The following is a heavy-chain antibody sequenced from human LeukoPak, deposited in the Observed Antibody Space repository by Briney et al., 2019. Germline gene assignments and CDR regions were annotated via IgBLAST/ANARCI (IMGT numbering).Heavy chain of an antibody. D-gene: IGHD2-15*01. CDR3: AKGVGGYYFDY. J-gene: IGHJ4*02. CDR2: ISSGGDT. Sequence: GGSLRLSCAASGFTFSTYAMSWVRQAPGKGLEWISIISSGGDTYYADPVKGRFTTSRDNSKNTLDLQMSSLRAEDTAVYYCAKGVGGYYFDYWGQGTLVTVSS. V-gene: IGHV3-23*01. CDR1: GFTFSTYA.